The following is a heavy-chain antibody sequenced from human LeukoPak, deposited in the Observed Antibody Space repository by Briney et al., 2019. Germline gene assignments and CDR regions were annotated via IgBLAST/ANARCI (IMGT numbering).Heavy chain of an antibody. CDR2: TNHSGST. J-gene: IGHJ5*02. Sequence: SSETLSLTCAVYGGSFSGYYWSWIRQPPGKGLEWIGETNHSGSTNYNPSLKSRVTISVDTSKNQFSLKLSSVTAADTAVYYCARHFTPPREYDYVWGSYRRRNNWFDPWGQGTLVTVSS. V-gene: IGHV4-34*01. CDR3: ARHFTPPREYDYVWGSYRRRNNWFDP. CDR1: GGSFSGYY. D-gene: IGHD3-16*02.